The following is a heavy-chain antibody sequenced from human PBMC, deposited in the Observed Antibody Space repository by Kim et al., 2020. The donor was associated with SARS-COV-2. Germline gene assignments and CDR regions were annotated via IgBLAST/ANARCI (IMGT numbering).Heavy chain of an antibody. Sequence: GWGRESAGKGLECSGSIDYSGTTYYNPSLRSRVTISVDTSKNQFYLKLTSETAADTAVYYCARHTAAGYYYYMDVWGEGTTVTVSS. CDR3: ARHTAAGYYYYMDV. CDR2: IDYSGTT. J-gene: IGHJ6*03. D-gene: IGHD6-13*01. V-gene: IGHV4-39*01.